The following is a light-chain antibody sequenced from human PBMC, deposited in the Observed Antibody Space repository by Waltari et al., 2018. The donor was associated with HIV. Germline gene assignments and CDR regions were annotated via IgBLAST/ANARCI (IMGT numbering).Light chain of an antibody. CDR3: SSYAGSNNLV. J-gene: IGLJ3*02. Sequence: QVALTKFPSASGSPGRSVILSGTGNSRDVCGYNYVSWYQQHPGKAPKLMIYEVSKRPSGVPDRFSGSKSGNTASLTVSGLQAEDEADYYCSSYAGSNNLVFGGGTKLTVL. V-gene: IGLV2-8*01. CDR2: EVS. CDR1: SRDVCGYNY.